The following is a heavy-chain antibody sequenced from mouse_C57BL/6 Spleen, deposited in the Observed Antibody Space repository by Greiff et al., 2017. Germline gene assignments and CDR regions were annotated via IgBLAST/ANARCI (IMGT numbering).Heavy chain of an antibody. Sequence: EVQLQQSGPELVKPGASVKISCKASGYTFTDYYMNWVKQSHGKSLEWIGDINPNNGGTSYNQKIKGKATLTVDKSSSTAYMAIRSLTSEGSAVYYCARRFFAYWSQGTLVTVSA. CDR3: ARRFFAY. J-gene: IGHJ3*01. CDR1: GYTFTDYY. CDR2: INPNNGGT. V-gene: IGHV1-26*01.